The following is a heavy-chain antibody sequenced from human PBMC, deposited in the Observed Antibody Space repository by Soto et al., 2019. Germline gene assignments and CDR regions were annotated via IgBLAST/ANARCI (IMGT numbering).Heavy chain of an antibody. CDR2: IYYSGTT. Sequence: TSETLSLTCTVSGGSISSSSYYWGWIRQPPGKGLEWIGSIYYSGTTYYNPSLKSRVTISVETSKNQFSLKLSSVTAADTAVYYCARHRGYYDILTGYYTELNFDYWGQGTLVTVSS. J-gene: IGHJ4*02. CDR1: GGSISSSSYY. CDR3: ARHRGYYDILTGYYTELNFDY. D-gene: IGHD3-9*01. V-gene: IGHV4-39*01.